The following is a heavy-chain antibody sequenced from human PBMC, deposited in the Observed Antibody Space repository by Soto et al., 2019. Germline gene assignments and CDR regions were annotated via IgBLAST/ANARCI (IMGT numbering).Heavy chain of an antibody. D-gene: IGHD3-10*01. CDR2: IYYSGST. CDR3: ASLHNERFGDDTFDT. CDR1: GCFLNSNNYF. Sequence: LQLPESGPRVVKASEDLAPTRPFSGCFLNSNNYFRAWIRQSPRKGLEWIANIYYSGSTYYNRSLKSRVTISVDTSKNQFSLNLNSVTAADTAIYYCASLHNERFGDDTFDTWGQGTMVTVSS. J-gene: IGHJ3*02. V-gene: IGHV4-39*01.